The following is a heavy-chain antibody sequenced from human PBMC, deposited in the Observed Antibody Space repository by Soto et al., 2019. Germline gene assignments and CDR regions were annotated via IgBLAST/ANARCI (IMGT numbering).Heavy chain of an antibody. CDR3: ARTGDSSGYPGYYYYYYGMDV. Sequence: EASVKVSCKASGGTFSSYAISWVRQAPGQGLEWMGGIIPIFGTANYAQKFQGRVTITADESTSTAYMELSSLRSEDTAVYYCARTGDSSGYPGYYYYYYGMDVWG. CDR2: IIPIFGTA. J-gene: IGHJ6*02. V-gene: IGHV1-69*13. CDR1: GGTFSSYA. D-gene: IGHD3-22*01.